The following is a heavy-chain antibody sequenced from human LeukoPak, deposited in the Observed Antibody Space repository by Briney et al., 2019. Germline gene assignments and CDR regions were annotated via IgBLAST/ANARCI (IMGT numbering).Heavy chain of an antibody. CDR3: AREDTAMGDFEY. Sequence: SQTLSLTCTVSGGSISSGGYYWSWIRQHPGKGLEWIGYIYYSGSTYYNPSLKSRVTISVDTSKNQFSLKLSSVTAADTAVYYCAREDTAMGDFEYWGQGTLVTVSS. J-gene: IGHJ4*02. D-gene: IGHD5-18*01. CDR2: IYYSGST. V-gene: IGHV4-31*03. CDR1: GGSISSGGYY.